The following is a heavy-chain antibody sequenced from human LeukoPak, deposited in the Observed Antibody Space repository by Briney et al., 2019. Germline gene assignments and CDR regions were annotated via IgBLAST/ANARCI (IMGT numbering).Heavy chain of an antibody. CDR1: GFPFSAYY. V-gene: IGHV1-69-2*01. CDR3: AIADSGWFDS. CDR2: IDPKDSAT. D-gene: IGHD6-19*01. Sequence: ASVKVSCKTSGFPFSAYYIHWLRQAPGKGLEWLGRIDPKDSATISAEKFHDRVTISVDTSTETAYMELSSLTSADTAMFYCAIADSGWFDSWGQGTLVTVSS. J-gene: IGHJ5*01.